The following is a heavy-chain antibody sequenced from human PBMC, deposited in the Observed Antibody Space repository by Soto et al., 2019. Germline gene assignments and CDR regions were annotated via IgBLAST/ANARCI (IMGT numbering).Heavy chain of an antibody. V-gene: IGHV3-15*07. CDR2: VKSKNDGGTT. J-gene: IGHJ4*01. CDR3: TTDYYITSIIDRYDY. CDR1: GFTFSNAW. Sequence: PGGSLRLSCAASGFTFSNAWINWVRQAPGKGLEWVGRVKSKNDGGTTDFAAPVKGRFAISRDDSKNMVYLEMNSLQTEDTAIYYCTTDYYITSIIDRYDYWSHGTLVTVSS. D-gene: IGHD3-10*01.